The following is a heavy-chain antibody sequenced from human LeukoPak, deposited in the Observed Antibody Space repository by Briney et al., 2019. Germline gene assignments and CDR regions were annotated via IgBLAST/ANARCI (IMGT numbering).Heavy chain of an antibody. CDR1: GFTSDNFA. J-gene: IGHJ5*02. Sequence: GGSLRLSCASSGFTSDNFAMNWVRQTPGKGLEWVSYISRSSSLIIYADSVKGRFTVSRDNGKNSLYLDMNSLTVEDTGLYYCARDGINWADRWGQGTLVTVSS. CDR3: ARDGINWADR. V-gene: IGHV3-21*05. CDR2: ISRSSSLI. D-gene: IGHD3-16*01.